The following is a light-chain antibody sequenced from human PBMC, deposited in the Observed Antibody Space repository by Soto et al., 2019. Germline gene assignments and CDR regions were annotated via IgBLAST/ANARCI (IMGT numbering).Light chain of an antibody. CDR1: QSISSY. J-gene: IGKJ1*01. CDR3: QQLTDWPPQWT. V-gene: IGKV3-11*01. CDR2: DAS. Sequence: EVVLTQSPDTLSLPPGERATLSCRASQSISSYLAWYQQKPGQAPRLLIYDASSRATGIPARFSGSGSGTDFTLTISSLEPEYFAGYYCQQLTDWPPQWTFGQGTKVEIK.